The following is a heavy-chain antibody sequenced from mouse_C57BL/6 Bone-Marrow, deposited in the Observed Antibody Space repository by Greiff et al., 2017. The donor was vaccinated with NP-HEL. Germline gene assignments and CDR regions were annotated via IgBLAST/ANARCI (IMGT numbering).Heavy chain of an antibody. Sequence: EVKLMDSGGGLVQSGRSLRLSCATSGFTFSDFYMEWVRQAPGKGLEWIAASRNKANDYTTEYSASVKGRFIVSRDTSQSILYLQMNALRAEDTAIYYCARDASYYYGSSLYWYFDVWGTGTTVTVSS. D-gene: IGHD1-1*01. V-gene: IGHV7-1*01. CDR1: GFTFSDFY. J-gene: IGHJ1*03. CDR2: SRNKANDYTT. CDR3: ARDASYYYGSSLYWYFDV.